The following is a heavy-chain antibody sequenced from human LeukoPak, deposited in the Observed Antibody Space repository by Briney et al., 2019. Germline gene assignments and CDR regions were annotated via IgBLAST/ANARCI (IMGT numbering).Heavy chain of an antibody. CDR1: GGSISSYY. CDR3: AGAVSLVRGVIVYSFDY. J-gene: IGHJ4*02. CDR2: IFYSGST. Sequence: SETLSLTCTVSGGSISSYYWSWIRQPPGKGLEWIGYIFYSGSTNYNPSLRSRVTMSVDTSQNQFSLKLSSVTAADTAVYYCAGAVSLVRGVIVYSFDYWGQGTLVTVSS. D-gene: IGHD3-10*01. V-gene: IGHV4-59*01.